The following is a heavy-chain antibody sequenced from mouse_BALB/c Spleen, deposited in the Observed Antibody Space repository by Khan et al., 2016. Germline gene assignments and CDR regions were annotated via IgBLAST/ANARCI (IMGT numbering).Heavy chain of an antibody. V-gene: IGHV1-37*01. J-gene: IGHJ3*01. Sequence: MQLEESGPELVKPGASVKISCKASGYSFTGYFMNWVKQSHGKSLEWIGRIDPYNGDTFNNQKFKGKATLTVDKSSTTAHMDLLSLTSEDSAVYYCVPDGHYAYWGQGTLVTVSA. CDR3: VPDGHYAY. D-gene: IGHD2-3*01. CDR1: GYSFTGYF. CDR2: IDPYNGDT.